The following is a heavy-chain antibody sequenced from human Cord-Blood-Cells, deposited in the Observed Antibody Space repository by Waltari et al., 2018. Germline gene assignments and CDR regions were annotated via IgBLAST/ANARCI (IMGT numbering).Heavy chain of an antibody. CDR1: GFPFISVS. CDR3: ARDSSSSWYYYYYGMDV. J-gene: IGHJ6*02. V-gene: IGHV3-21*01. D-gene: IGHD6-13*01. Sequence: EVQLVESGGGLVKPGGSLRLSCAASGFPFISVSMNSARQAPGKGLEWASSISSSSSYIYYADSVKGRFTISRDNAKNSLYLQMNSLRAEDTAVYYCARDSSSSWYYYYYGMDVWGQGTTVTVSS. CDR2: ISSSSSYI.